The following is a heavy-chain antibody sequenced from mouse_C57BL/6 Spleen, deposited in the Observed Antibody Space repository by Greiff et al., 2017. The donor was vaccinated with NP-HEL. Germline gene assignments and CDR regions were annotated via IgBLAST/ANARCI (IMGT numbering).Heavy chain of an antibody. V-gene: IGHV1-69*01. J-gene: IGHJ1*03. CDR1: GYTFTSYW. Sequence: QVQLQQPGAELVMPGASVKLSCKASGYTFTSYWMHWVKQRPGQGLEWIGEIDPSDSYTNYNQKFTGKSTLTVDKSSSTAYMQLSSLTSEDSAVDYCARKDYYCGSSYRYFDVWGTGTTVTVSS. CDR3: ARKDYYCGSSYRYFDV. CDR2: IDPSDSYT. D-gene: IGHD1-1*01.